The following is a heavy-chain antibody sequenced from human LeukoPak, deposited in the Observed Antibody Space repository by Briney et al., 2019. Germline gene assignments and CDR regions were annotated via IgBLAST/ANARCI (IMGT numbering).Heavy chain of an antibody. J-gene: IGHJ6*02. V-gene: IGHV3-11*03. CDR1: GFTFSDYY. Sequence: PGGSLRLSCAASGFTFSDYYMSWIRQAPGKGLEWVSYISSSSSYTNYADSVKGRFTISRDNAKNSLYLQMNSLRAEDTAVYCCARSSWFGRSLDYYGMDVWGQGTLVTVSS. CDR3: ARSSWFGRSLDYYGMDV. D-gene: IGHD3-10*01. CDR2: ISSSSSYT.